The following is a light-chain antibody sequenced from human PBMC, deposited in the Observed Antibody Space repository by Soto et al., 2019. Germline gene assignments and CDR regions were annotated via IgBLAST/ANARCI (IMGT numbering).Light chain of an antibody. CDR3: QQYGSSRGFT. CDR1: QSVSSIY. Sequence: EIVLTQSPGTLSLSPGERATLSCRASQSVSSIYLAWYQQKPGQAPRLLIHGASSRATGIPDRFSGSGSGTDFTLTISRLEPEDFAVYYCQQYGSSRGFTFGPGTKVDIK. J-gene: IGKJ3*01. V-gene: IGKV3-20*01. CDR2: GAS.